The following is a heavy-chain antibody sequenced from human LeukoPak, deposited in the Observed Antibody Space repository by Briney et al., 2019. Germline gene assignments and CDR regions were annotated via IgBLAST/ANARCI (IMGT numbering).Heavy chain of an antibody. CDR2: INSDGSST. Sequence: GGSLRLSCAASGFTFSSYWMHWVRQAPGQGLVWVSRINSDGSSTSYADNVKGRFSITGENAKTTLYLKMTSLRDEDTAVSYCARASGDIVETATMGSNWGQGPLVTVSS. CDR1: GFTFSSYW. J-gene: IGHJ1*01. CDR3: ARASGDIVETATMGSN. V-gene: IGHV3-74*01. D-gene: IGHD5-18*01.